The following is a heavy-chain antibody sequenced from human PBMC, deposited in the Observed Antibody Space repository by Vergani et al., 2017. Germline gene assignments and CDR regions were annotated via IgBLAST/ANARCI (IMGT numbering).Heavy chain of an antibody. CDR3: AREEGFPYFDY. D-gene: IGHD2-21*01. V-gene: IGHV3-33*01. Sequence: QVQLVESGGGVVQPGRSLRLSCAASGFTFSSYGMHWVRQAPGKGLEWVAVIWYDGSNKYYADSVKGRFTISRDNSKNTLYLQMNSLRAEDTAVYYCAREEGFPYFDYWGQGTLVTVSS. CDR2: IWYDGSNK. CDR1: GFTFSSYG. J-gene: IGHJ4*02.